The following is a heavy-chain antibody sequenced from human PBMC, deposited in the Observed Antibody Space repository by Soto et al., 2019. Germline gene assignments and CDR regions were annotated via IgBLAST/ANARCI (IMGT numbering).Heavy chain of an antibody. CDR3: AGILIAAAGRGAEYFDY. CDR2: ISGSGGST. V-gene: IGHV3-23*01. CDR1: GFTFSSYA. D-gene: IGHD6-13*01. J-gene: IGHJ4*02. Sequence: EVQLLESGGGLVQPGGSLRLSCAASGFTFSSYAMSWVRQAPGKGLEWVSAISGSGGSTYYADSVKGRFTISRDNSKNTLYLQMNSLRAEDTAVYYCAGILIAAAGRGAEYFDYWGQGTLVTVSS.